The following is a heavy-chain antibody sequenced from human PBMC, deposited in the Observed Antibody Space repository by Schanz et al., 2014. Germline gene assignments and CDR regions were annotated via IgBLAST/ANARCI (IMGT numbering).Heavy chain of an antibody. D-gene: IGHD2-2*01. CDR3: ARGPMSIVILAGAIRGSDYYYAMDV. CDR1: GGSFSGYY. J-gene: IGHJ6*02. V-gene: IGHV4-34*01. Sequence: QVQLHQWGAGLLKPSETLSLTCAVSGGSFSGYYWTWIRQPPGKGLEWIGEVNHGGGTNYNPSLESRVTISVDTSKKQFSLKLSSVTAADTAAYFCARGPMSIVILAGAIRGSDYYYAMDVWGQGATVIVSS. CDR2: VNHGGGT.